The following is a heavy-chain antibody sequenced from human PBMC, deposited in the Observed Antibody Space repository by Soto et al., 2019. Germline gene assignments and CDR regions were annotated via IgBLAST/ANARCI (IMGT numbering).Heavy chain of an antibody. CDR2: IYYTGST. V-gene: IGHV4-59*01. CDR1: GGSISSYY. Sequence: SETLSLTCTVSGGSISSYYWSWIRQPPGKGLEWIGYIYYTGSTNYNPSLKSRVTISVDTSKNQFSLKLNSVIAADTAVFFCARDPWEGGTISNAFDIWGQGKMVTVSS. J-gene: IGHJ3*02. CDR3: ARDPWEGGTISNAFDI. D-gene: IGHD1-1*01.